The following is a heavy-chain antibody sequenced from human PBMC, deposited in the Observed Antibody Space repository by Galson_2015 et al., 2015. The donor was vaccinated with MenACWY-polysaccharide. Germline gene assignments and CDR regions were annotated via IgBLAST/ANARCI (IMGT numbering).Heavy chain of an antibody. CDR2: IRSKPDGGTT. CDR3: TRDRPIDY. Sequence: SLRLSCATSGFTFGDYAMAWFRQGPGKGLEWVGFIRSKPDGGTTNYAASVKGRFTISRDDSKGIAYLQMDSLKTEDTAVYYCTRDRPIDYWGQGTLVTVSS. V-gene: IGHV3-49*03. J-gene: IGHJ4*02. CDR1: GFTFGDYA.